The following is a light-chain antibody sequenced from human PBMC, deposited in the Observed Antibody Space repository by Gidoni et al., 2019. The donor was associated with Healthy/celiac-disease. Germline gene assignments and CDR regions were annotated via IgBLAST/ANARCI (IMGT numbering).Light chain of an antibody. V-gene: IGLV3-1*01. J-gene: IGLJ1*01. Sequence: SYELTQPPSVSVSPGQTASITCSGDKLGDKYACWYQQKPGKSPVLVIYQASKRPPGIPERFSGSNSGNTATLTISVTQALDAADYCCQAWDSSLYFFGTGTKVTVL. CDR3: QAWDSSLYF. CDR2: QAS. CDR1: KLGDKY.